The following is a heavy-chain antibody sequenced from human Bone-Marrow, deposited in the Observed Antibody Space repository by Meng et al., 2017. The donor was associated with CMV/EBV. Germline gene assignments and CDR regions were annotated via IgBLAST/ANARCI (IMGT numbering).Heavy chain of an antibody. D-gene: IGHD2-2*01. CDR3: ARDGPPATLTLSCSRTTCLGYFFDY. CDR2: RLYDGNNQ. Sequence: DSQCPRRGLQWGAARLYDGNNQQYADSVEGRVTISRDNSKNAVDVQMNSLTSEDTAVYYCARDGPPATLTLSCSRTTCLGYFFDYWGQGTLVTVSS. J-gene: IGHJ4*02. V-gene: IGHV3-30*04.